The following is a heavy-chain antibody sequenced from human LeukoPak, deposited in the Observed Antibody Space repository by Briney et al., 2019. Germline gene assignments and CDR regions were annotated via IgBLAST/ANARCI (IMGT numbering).Heavy chain of an antibody. J-gene: IGHJ4*02. CDR1: GFTFSTYS. CDR3: AKDRPYVAVAGNFAY. Sequence: GGSLRLSCAASGFTFSTYSMNWVRQAPGKGLEWVSSISSSSSYIYYADSVKGRFTISRDNAKNSLYLQMNSLRAEDTAVYFCAKDRPYVAVAGNFAYWGQGTLVTVSS. V-gene: IGHV3-21*04. D-gene: IGHD6-19*01. CDR2: ISSSSSYI.